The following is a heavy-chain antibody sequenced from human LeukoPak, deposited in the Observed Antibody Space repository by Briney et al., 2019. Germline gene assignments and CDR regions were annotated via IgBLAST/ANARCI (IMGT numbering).Heavy chain of an antibody. Sequence: SETLSLTCTVSGGSISSGGYYWSWIRQPPGKGLEWIGYIYHSGSTYYNPSLKSRVTISVDRSKNQFSLKLSSVTAADTAVYYCARETYSSSWYKEDWFDPWGQGTLVTVSS. CDR3: ARETYSSSWYKEDWFDP. J-gene: IGHJ5*02. CDR1: GGSISSGGYY. D-gene: IGHD6-13*01. V-gene: IGHV4-30-2*01. CDR2: IYHSGST.